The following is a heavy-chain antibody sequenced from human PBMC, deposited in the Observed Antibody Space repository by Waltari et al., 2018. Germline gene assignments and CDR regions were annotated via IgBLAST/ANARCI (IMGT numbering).Heavy chain of an antibody. D-gene: IGHD5-18*01. CDR1: GGSISSYY. J-gene: IGHJ2*01. Sequence: QVQLQESGPGLVKPSETLSLTCTVSGGSISSYYWSWIRQPPGKGLEWIGYIYYSGSTNYNPSLKRRVTISVDTSKNQFSLKLSSVTAADTATYYCAHSYGYGYFDLWGRGTLVTVSS. CDR3: AHSYGYGYFDL. CDR2: IYYSGST. V-gene: IGHV4-59*01.